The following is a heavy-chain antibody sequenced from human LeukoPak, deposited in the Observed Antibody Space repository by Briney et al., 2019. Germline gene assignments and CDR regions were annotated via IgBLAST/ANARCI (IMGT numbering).Heavy chain of an antibody. CDR2: IITILGIA. CDR3: ARDNNDYGGNGY. J-gene: IGHJ4*02. Sequence: SVKVSCKASGGTFSSYAISWVRQAPGQGLEWMGRIITILGIANYAQKFQGRVTITADKSTSTAYMELSSLRSEDTAVYYCARDNNDYGGNGYWGQGTLVTVSS. CDR1: GGTFSSYA. V-gene: IGHV1-69*04. D-gene: IGHD4-23*01.